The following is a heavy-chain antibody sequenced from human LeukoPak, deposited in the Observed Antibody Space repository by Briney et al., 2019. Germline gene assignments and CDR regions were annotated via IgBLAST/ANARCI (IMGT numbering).Heavy chain of an antibody. Sequence: PSETLSLTCTVSGGSISSYYWSWIRQPPGKGLEWIGYIYYSGSTNYNPSLKSRVTISVDTSKNQFSLRLSSVTAADTAVYYCARQETSSGWFENWFDPWGQGTLVTVSS. D-gene: IGHD6-19*01. CDR2: IYYSGST. CDR3: ARQETSSGWFENWFDP. V-gene: IGHV4-59*08. J-gene: IGHJ5*02. CDR1: GGSISSYY.